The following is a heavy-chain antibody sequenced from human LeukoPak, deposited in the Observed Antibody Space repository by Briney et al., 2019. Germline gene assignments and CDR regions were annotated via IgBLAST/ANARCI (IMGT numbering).Heavy chain of an antibody. CDR2: MNPNSGNT. CDR1: GYTFTSYD. J-gene: IGHJ4*02. CDR3: ARGRRPRKGDLYYFDY. Sequence: ASVKVSCKASGYTFTSYDTNWVRQATGQGLEWMGWMNPNSGNTGYAQKFQGRVTMTRNTSISTAYMELSSLRSEDTAVYYCARGRRPRKGDLYYFDYWGQGTLVTVSS. V-gene: IGHV1-8*01. D-gene: IGHD3-16*01.